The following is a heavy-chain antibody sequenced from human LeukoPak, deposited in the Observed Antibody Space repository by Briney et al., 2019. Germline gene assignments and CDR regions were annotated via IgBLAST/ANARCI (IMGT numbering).Heavy chain of an antibody. V-gene: IGHV3-21*06. CDR3: LHSSSDFDY. J-gene: IGHJ4*02. Sequence: KPGGSLRLSCAASGFTVSSNYMSWVRRAPRRGLEWVSSISRSSSYIYYSDSVKGRFTISRDNAKNTLYLQMNSLRAEDTAVYYCLHSSSDFDYWGQGTLVTVSS. D-gene: IGHD6-6*01. CDR1: GFTVSSNY. CDR2: ISRSSSYI.